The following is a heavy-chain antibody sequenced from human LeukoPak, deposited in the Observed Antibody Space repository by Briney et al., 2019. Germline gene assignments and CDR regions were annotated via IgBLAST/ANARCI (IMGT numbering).Heavy chain of an antibody. CDR3: ARGTGNSSSCYDY. J-gene: IGHJ4*02. CDR1: GGSISSSSYY. D-gene: IGHD6-13*01. V-gene: IGHV4-39*07. CDR2: INHSGST. Sequence: PSETLSLTCTVSGGSISSSSYYWSWIRQPPGKGLEWIGEINHSGSTNYNLSLKSRVTISVDTSKNQFSLKLSSVTAADTAVYYCARGTGNSSSCYDYWGQGTLVTVSS.